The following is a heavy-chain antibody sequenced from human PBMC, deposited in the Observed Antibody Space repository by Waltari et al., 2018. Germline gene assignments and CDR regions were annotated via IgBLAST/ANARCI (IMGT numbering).Heavy chain of an antibody. CDR1: GGSISSSTYY. CDR2: ISYSGTT. D-gene: IGHD6-13*01. Sequence: QLQLQESGPGLVKPSETLSLTCTVSGGSISSSTYYWGWIRQPPGKGLEWIGSISYSGTTYCNPSLKSRVTISVDRSSSQFSLKLSSVTAADTAVYYCARQYSPSYSSTWYLDYWGQGTLVTVSS. CDR3: ARQYSPSYSSTWYLDY. V-gene: IGHV4-39*01. J-gene: IGHJ4*02.